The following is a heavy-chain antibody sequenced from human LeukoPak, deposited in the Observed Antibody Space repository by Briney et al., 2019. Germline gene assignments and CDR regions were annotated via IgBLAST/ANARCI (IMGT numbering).Heavy chain of an antibody. CDR1: GGSITNSYYY. D-gene: IGHD2-21*02. J-gene: IGHJ3*02. CDR3: ARVSGHIEVVTPLGVFDI. Sequence: SETLSLTCTVSGGSITNSYYYWGWIRQPPGKGLEWIGNIYSSGTTYYNPSLKSRVTISVDTSKNHFSLKLTSLTAADTAVYYCARVSGHIEVVTPLGVFDIWGRGTMVTVSS. V-gene: IGHV4-39*07. CDR2: IYSSGTT.